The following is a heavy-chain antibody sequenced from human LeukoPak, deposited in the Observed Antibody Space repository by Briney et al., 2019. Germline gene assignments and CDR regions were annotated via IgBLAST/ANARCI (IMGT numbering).Heavy chain of an antibody. CDR1: GYTFTSYG. Sequence: GASVKVSCKASGYTFTSYGISWVRQAPGQGLEWMGWISAYNGNTNYAQKLQGRVTMTTDTSTSTAYMELRSLRYDDTAVYYCARDIYDFWSGYYFAFDIWGQGTMVTVSS. J-gene: IGHJ3*02. D-gene: IGHD3-3*01. CDR2: ISAYNGNT. V-gene: IGHV1-18*01. CDR3: ARDIYDFWSGYYFAFDI.